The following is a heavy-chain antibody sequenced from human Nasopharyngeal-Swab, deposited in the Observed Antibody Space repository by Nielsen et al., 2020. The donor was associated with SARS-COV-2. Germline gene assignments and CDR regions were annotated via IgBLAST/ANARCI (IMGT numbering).Heavy chain of an antibody. Sequence: VRQMPGKGLEWMGRIDPSDSYTNYSPSFQGHVTISADKSISTAYLQWSSLKASDTAMYYCAGHPYYDSSGYSPLYFDYWGQGTLVTVSS. CDR2: IDPSDSYT. CDR3: AGHPYYDSSGYSPLYFDY. V-gene: IGHV5-10-1*01. D-gene: IGHD3-22*01. J-gene: IGHJ4*02.